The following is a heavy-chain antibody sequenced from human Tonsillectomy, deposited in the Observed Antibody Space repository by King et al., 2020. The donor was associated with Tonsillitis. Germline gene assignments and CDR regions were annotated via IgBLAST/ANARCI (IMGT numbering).Heavy chain of an antibody. CDR1: GYTFTSYD. V-gene: IGHV1-8*01. Sequence: VQLVQSGAEVKKPGASVKVSCKASGYTFTSYDINWVRQATGQGLEWMGWMNPNSGNTGYAQKFQGRVTMTRNTSISTAYMELSSLRSEDTAVYYCARGGPHYYDSSCYYYPWYFDLWGRGTLVTVSS. D-gene: IGHD3-22*01. J-gene: IGHJ2*01. CDR3: ARGGPHYYDSSCYYYPWYFDL. CDR2: MNPNSGNT.